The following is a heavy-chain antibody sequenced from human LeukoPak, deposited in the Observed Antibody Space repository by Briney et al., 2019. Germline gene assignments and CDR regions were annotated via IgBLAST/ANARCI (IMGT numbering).Heavy chain of an antibody. CDR2: ISGGGGST. CDR3: AKPKNSGYDFRYFDY. J-gene: IGHJ4*02. Sequence: PGGSLRLSCAASGFTFSSYAMSWVRQASGKGLEWVSTISGGGGSTYYADSVKGRFTISRDNSKNTLYLQMNSLRVEDTALYYCAKPKNSGYDFRYFDYWGQGTLVTVSS. V-gene: IGHV3-23*01. D-gene: IGHD5-12*01. CDR1: GFTFSSYA.